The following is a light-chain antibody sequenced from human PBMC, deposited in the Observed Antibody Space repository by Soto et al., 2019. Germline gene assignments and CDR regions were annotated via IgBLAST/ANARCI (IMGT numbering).Light chain of an antibody. CDR3: LQTNSSPFT. CDR1: QSLGKY. J-gene: IGKJ4*01. V-gene: IGKV1-39*01. CDR2: AAS. Sequence: DIQMTQSPSSLSASIGDRVTLTCRASQSLGKYLNWYQHKPGKAPKLLIFAASTLQLGVPSRFSVGGSGTEFTLSISSLQPEDLATYVGLQTNSSPFTFGGGTKVEIK.